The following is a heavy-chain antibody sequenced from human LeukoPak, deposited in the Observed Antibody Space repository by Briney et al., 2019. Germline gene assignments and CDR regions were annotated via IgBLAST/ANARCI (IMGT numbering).Heavy chain of an antibody. J-gene: IGHJ4*02. CDR1: GGSISSYY. Sequence: SETLSLTCTVSGGSISSYYWSWIQQPPGEGLEWIGYIYYSGSTNYNPSLKSRVTISVDTSKNQFSLKLSSVTAADTAVYYCARVKVAAGIYYFDYWGQGTLVTVSS. V-gene: IGHV4-59*01. CDR3: ARVKVAAGIYYFDY. D-gene: IGHD6-13*01. CDR2: IYYSGST.